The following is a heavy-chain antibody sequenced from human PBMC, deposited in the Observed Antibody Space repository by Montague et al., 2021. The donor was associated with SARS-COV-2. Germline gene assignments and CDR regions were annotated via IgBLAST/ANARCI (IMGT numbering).Heavy chain of an antibody. Sequence: SLRLSCAASGFTFSIYTMTWVRQAPGKGLEWVSSISISSTNYIYYAESVKGRFAISRDNAKNSPFLQMNSLRTDDTAVYYCARDMQQWLEGSFDSWGQGTLVTVSS. CDR2: ISISSTNYI. J-gene: IGHJ4*02. D-gene: IGHD6-19*01. CDR1: GFTFSIYT. V-gene: IGHV3-21*01. CDR3: ARDMQQWLEGSFDS.